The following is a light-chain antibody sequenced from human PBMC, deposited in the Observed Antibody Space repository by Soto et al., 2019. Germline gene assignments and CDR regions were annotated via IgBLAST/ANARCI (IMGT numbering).Light chain of an antibody. V-gene: IGKV1-5*01. CDR1: QSISRW. J-gene: IGKJ1*01. Sequence: DIQMTQSPSTLAASLGDRVTITCRASQSISRWFAWYQQKPGKAPNLLIYDASSLETGVPSRFRGSGSGTEFTLTISSLQPDDFETYYCQQYDSFSVTFGQGTKVDIK. CDR3: QQYDSFSVT. CDR2: DAS.